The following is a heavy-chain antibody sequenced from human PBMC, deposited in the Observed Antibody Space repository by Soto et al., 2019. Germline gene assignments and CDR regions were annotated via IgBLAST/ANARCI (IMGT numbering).Heavy chain of an antibody. CDR1: GGSISSYY. J-gene: IGHJ5*02. V-gene: IGHV4-59*01. Sequence: SETLSLTCTFSGGSISSYYWSWIRQPPGKGLEWIGYIYYSGSTNYNPSLKSRVTISVDTSKNQFSLKLSSVTAADTAVYYCARIVGATGWFDPWGQGTLVTVSS. CDR3: ARIVGATGWFDP. D-gene: IGHD1-26*01. CDR2: IYYSGST.